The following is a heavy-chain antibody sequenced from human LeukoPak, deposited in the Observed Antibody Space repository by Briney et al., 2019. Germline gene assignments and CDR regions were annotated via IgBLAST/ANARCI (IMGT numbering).Heavy chain of an antibody. Sequence: ASVKASCKASGYTFTSYGISWVRQAPGQGLEWMGWISAYNGNTNYAQKLQGRVTMTTDTSTSTAYMELRSLRSDDTAVYYCARDPTYDFWSGYKNNWFDPWGQETLVTVSS. V-gene: IGHV1-18*01. CDR2: ISAYNGNT. CDR1: GYTFTSYG. D-gene: IGHD3-3*01. CDR3: ARDPTYDFWSGYKNNWFDP. J-gene: IGHJ5*02.